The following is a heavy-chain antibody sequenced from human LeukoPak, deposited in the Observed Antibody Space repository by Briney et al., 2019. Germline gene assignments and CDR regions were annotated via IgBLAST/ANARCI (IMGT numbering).Heavy chain of an antibody. J-gene: IGHJ4*02. CDR3: ARGGMTTVTTR. D-gene: IGHD4-17*01. CDR2: ISSSSSYT. CDR1: GFTFSDYY. Sequence: PGGSLRLSCAASGFTFSDYYMSWLRQAPGKGLEWVTYISSSSSYTNYADSVKGRFTISRDNAKNSLYLQMDSLRAEDTAVYYCARGGMTTVTTRWGQGTLVTVSS. V-gene: IGHV3-11*06.